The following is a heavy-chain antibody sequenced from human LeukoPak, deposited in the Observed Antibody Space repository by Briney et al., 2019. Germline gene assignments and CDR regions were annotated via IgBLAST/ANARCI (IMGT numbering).Heavy chain of an antibody. CDR3: AREVEQLRLDAFDI. CDR2: IKQDGSEK. Sequence: GGSLRLSCAASGFTFSSDWMSWDRQAPGKGLEWVANIKQDGSEKYYVDSVRGRFTISRDNTKNSLYLQMNSLRAEDTAVYYCAREVEQLRLDAFDIWGQGTTVTVSS. J-gene: IGHJ3*02. D-gene: IGHD1-26*01. CDR1: GFTFSSDW. V-gene: IGHV3-7*01.